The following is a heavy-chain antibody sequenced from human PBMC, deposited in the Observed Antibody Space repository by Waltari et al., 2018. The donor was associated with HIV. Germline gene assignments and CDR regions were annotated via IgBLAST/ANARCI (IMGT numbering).Heavy chain of an antibody. CDR2: ISRSSGYI. Sequence: EMQLVESGGGLVKPGGSLRLSCAASGFTFSSYNMNWVRQAPGKGLQWVSSISRSSGYIYYADSVKGRFTISRDNAKNSLYLQMNSLRAEDTAVYYCARDFIGSNWFDPWGQGTLVTVSS. J-gene: IGHJ5*02. D-gene: IGHD2-15*01. CDR1: GFTFSSYN. V-gene: IGHV3-21*01. CDR3: ARDFIGSNWFDP.